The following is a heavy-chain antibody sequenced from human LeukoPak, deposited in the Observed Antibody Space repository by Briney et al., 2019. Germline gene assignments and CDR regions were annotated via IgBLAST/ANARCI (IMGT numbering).Heavy chain of an antibody. V-gene: IGHV4-34*01. CDR3: ARGLPSAY. CDR1: GGSFSGYY. CDR2: INHSGST. J-gene: IGHJ4*02. Sequence: PSETLSLTCAVYGGSFSGYYWSWIRQPPGKGLEWIGEINHSGSTNHNPSLKSRVTISVDTSKNQFSLKLSSVTAADTAVYYCARGLPSAYWGQGTLVTVSS.